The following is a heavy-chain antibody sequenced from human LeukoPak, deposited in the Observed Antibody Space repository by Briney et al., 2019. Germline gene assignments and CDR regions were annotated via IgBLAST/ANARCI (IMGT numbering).Heavy chain of an antibody. CDR2: IRYDGSNK. D-gene: IGHD6-6*01. CDR3: AKGTGSSSWYFQH. J-gene: IGHJ1*01. Sequence: GGSLRLSCAASGFTFSSNGMHWVRQAPGKGLEWVAFIRYDGSNKYYADSVKGRFTISRDNSKNTLYLQMNSLRAEDTAVYYCAKGTGSSSWYFQHWGQGTLVTVSS. V-gene: IGHV3-30*02. CDR1: GFTFSSNG.